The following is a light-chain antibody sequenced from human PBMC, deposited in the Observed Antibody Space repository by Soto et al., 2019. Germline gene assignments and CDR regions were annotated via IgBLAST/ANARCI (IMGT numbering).Light chain of an antibody. Sequence: EIVMTQSPATLSVSPGERTTLSCRASQSVGNNLAWYQQRPGQAPRLLIFATSRRATDIPDRFSGSGSGTDFTLAIRRLEPEDFAVYYCHQFGYSPRTFGQGTKVDIK. J-gene: IGKJ1*01. CDR1: QSVGNN. V-gene: IGKV3-20*01. CDR3: HQFGYSPRT. CDR2: ATS.